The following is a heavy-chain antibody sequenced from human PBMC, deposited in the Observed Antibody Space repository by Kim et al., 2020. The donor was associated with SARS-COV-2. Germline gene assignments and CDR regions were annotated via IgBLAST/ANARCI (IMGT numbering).Heavy chain of an antibody. CDR1: GCSVSSGSYY. D-gene: IGHD4-17*01. V-gene: IGHV4-61*01. Sequence: SETLSLTCTVSGCSVSSGSYYWSWIRQPPGKGLEWIGYIYYSGSTNYNPSLKSRVTISVDTSKNQFPLKLSSVTAADTAVYYCARDRVTTVTLVGLYYYGKDVKGQGATVT. J-gene: IGHJ6*02. CDR3: ARDRVTTVTLVGLYYYGKDV. CDR2: IYYSGST.